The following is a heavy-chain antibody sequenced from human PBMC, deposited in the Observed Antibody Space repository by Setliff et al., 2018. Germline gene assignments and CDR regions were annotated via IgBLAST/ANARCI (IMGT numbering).Heavy chain of an antibody. Sequence: SETLSLTCSVSDDSFYSDYYFWGWIRQPPGKGLEWIATISSSGATNYNSSLKSRVTLSRDVAKRQFALNLRSVTAVDTAVYYCARMSGFQYMDVWGKGTTVTVSS. CDR2: ISSSGAT. D-gene: IGHD3-3*01. CDR3: ARMSGFQYMDV. J-gene: IGHJ6*03. V-gene: IGHV4-39*01. CDR1: DDSFYSDYYF.